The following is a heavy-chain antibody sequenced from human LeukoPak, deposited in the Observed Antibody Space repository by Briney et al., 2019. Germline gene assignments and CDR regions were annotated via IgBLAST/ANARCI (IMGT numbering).Heavy chain of an antibody. Sequence: GSLRLSCAASGFTFSSYAMHWVRQAPGKGLEWVAVISYDGSNKYYADSVKGRFTISRDNSKNTLYLQMNSLRAEDTAVYYCAVFSSGSWLGFDYWGQGTLVTVSS. CDR1: GFTFSSYA. V-gene: IGHV3-30-3*01. D-gene: IGHD3-22*01. J-gene: IGHJ4*02. CDR2: ISYDGSNK. CDR3: AVFSSGSWLGFDY.